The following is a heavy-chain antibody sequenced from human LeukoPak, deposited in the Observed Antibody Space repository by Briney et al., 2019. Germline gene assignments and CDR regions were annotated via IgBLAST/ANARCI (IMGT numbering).Heavy chain of an antibody. CDR2: ISSSGSTI. CDR3: ARDRETYYYGSGSYSTFDY. D-gene: IGHD3-10*01. V-gene: IGHV3-48*03. Sequence: GGSLRLSCEASGFTFSNYAMNWVRQAPGKGLEWVSYISSSGSTIYYADSVKGRFTISRDNAKNSLYLQMNSLRAEDTAVYYCARDRETYYYGSGSYSTFDYWGQGTLVTVSS. CDR1: GFTFSNYA. J-gene: IGHJ4*02.